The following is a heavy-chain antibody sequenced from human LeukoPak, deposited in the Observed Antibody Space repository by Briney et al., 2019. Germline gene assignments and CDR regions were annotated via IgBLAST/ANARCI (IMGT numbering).Heavy chain of an antibody. CDR1: GFTFGGYT. Sequence: PGGSLRLSCTASGFTFGGYTVTWFRQAPGKGLEWVGFIRSKAYGGTTEYAASVKGRFTTSRDDSKSIAYLQMNSLKTEDTAVYYCTITLVRGVPVSFDYWGQGTLVTVSS. CDR2: IRSKAYGGTT. J-gene: IGHJ4*02. V-gene: IGHV3-49*03. D-gene: IGHD3-10*01. CDR3: TITLVRGVPVSFDY.